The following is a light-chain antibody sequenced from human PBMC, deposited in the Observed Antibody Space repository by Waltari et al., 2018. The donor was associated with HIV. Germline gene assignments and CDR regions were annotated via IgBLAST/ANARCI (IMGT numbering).Light chain of an antibody. J-gene: IGLJ2*01. CDR2: NNK. V-gene: IGLV1-44*01. Sequence: QSVLPPPPSASGTPGQTVTISCSGRNSNIGSNTVNSYQHLPRTAPNLLIYNNKQRPSGVSDRFSGSKSGTSASLAISGLQSEDEADYYCAAWDDSLNAHVLFGGGTKLTVL. CDR3: AAWDDSLNAHVL. CDR1: NSNIGSNT.